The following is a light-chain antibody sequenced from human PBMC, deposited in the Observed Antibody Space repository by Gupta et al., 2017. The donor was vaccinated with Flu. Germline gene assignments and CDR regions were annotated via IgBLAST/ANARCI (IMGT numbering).Light chain of an antibody. CDR1: NIGRKS. V-gene: IGLV3-21*02. CDR3: QMWDYSTDHYV. Sequence: SYVLTPPPSVSVAPGQTARITCGGNNIGRKSVHWYQQRPGQAPVMVVYDDSDRPSGISERFSGSHSGNTATLTISRVEAGDEADYYCQMWDYSTDHYVFGTGTKVTVL. CDR2: DDS. J-gene: IGLJ1*01.